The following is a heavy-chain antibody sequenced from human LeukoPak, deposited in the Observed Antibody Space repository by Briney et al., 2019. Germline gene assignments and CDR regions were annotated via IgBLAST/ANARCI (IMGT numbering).Heavy chain of an antibody. V-gene: IGHV4-59*08. CDR3: ARGYCSGNTCYRSGYEI. J-gene: IGHJ3*02. D-gene: IGHD2-15*01. CDR1: GGSISSYY. CDR2: ISHSGSA. Sequence: PSETLSLTCTVSGGSISSYYWTWIRQPPGKGLEWIGYISHSGSADYNPSLRSRVTISVDTSKNQFSLKLSSVTAADTAVYYCARGYCSGNTCYRSGYEIWGQGTIVTVSS.